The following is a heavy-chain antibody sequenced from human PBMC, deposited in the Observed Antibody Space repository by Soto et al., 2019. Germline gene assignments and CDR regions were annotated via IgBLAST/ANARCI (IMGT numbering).Heavy chain of an antibody. CDR2: IYPGDSYT. J-gene: IGHJ4*02. Sequence: GESLKISCKGSGYSFTSYWIGWVRQMPGKGLEWMGIIYPGDSYTNYSPSFQGHVTISADKSISTAYLQWSSLKASDTAMYYCARLQAAAGDNDLTFDYRGQGTLVTVSS. CDR1: GYSFTSYW. D-gene: IGHD6-13*01. V-gene: IGHV5-51*01. CDR3: ARLQAAAGDNDLTFDY.